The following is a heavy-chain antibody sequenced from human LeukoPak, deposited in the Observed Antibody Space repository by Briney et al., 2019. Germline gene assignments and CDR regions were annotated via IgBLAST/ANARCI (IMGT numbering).Heavy chain of an antibody. D-gene: IGHD6-19*01. CDR1: GFTFSSHG. J-gene: IGHJ3*02. CDR3: AKDQSSGWSRPDAFDI. CDR2: ISGSGGST. V-gene: IGHV3-23*01. Sequence: GGSLRLSCAASGFTFSSHGMNWVRQAPGKGLEWVSGISGSGGSTYYADSGKGRFTVSRDNSKNTLYLQMNSLRAEDTAVYYCAKDQSSGWSRPDAFDIWGQGTMVTVSS.